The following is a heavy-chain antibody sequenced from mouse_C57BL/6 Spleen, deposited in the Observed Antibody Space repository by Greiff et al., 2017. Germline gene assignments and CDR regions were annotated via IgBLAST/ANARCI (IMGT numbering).Heavy chain of an antibody. CDR2: LDPSASYT. CDR1: GYTFTSYW. CDR3: ARGNWDSWFAY. D-gene: IGHD4-1*01. J-gene: IGHJ3*01. V-gene: IGHV1-59*01. Sequence: QVQLQQPGAELVRPGTSVKLSCKASGYTFTSYWMHWVKQRPGQGLEWIGVLDPSASYTNYNQKFKGKATLTVDTSSRTAYMQLSSLTSEDSAVYGCARGNWDSWFAYWGQGTLVTVSA.